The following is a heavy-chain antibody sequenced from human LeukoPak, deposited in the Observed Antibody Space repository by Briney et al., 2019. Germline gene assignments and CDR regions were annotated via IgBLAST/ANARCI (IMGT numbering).Heavy chain of an antibody. J-gene: IGHJ4*02. CDR2: INAGNGNT. V-gene: IGHV1-3*01. CDR3: ARGGAGSYYSAVDY. D-gene: IGHD3-10*01. CDR1: GYTFTSYA. Sequence: ASVKVSCKASGYTFTSYAMHWVRQTPGQRLEWMGWINAGNGNTKYSRKFQGRVTITRDTSASTAYMELSSLRSEDTAVYYCARGGAGSYYSAVDYWGQGTLVTVSS.